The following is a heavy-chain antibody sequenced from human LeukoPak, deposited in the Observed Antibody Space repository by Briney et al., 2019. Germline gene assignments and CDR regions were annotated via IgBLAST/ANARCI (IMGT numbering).Heavy chain of an antibody. J-gene: IGHJ4*02. CDR3: AADRGYSSGWQLDY. CDR2: IVVGSGNT. CDR1: GFTFTSSA. V-gene: IGHV1-58*01. D-gene: IGHD6-19*01. Sequence: GTSVKVSCKASGFTFTSSAVQWVRQARGQRLEWIGWIVVGSGNTNYAQKFQGRVTITRDMSTSTAYMELSSLRSEDTAVYYCAADRGYSSGWQLDYWGQGTLVTVSS.